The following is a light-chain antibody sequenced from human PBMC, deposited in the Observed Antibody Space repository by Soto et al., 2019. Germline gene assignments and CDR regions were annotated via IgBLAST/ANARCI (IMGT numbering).Light chain of an antibody. Sequence: EIVLTQSPATLSLSPGERATLSCRASQSVSSYLAWYQQEPGQAPRRLIYDASNRATGIPARFSGSGSGTDFTLTISSLEPEDFAVYYCQQRSNWPRGITFGQGTRLEIK. V-gene: IGKV3-11*01. CDR2: DAS. CDR1: QSVSSY. CDR3: QQRSNWPRGIT. J-gene: IGKJ5*01.